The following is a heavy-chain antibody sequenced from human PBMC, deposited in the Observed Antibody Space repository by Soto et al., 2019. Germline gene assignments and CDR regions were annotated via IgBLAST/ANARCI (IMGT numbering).Heavy chain of an antibody. CDR1: GLTLSTYW. CDR2: ISPDGRST. Sequence: EVQLVESGGTLVQPGGSLRLSCVASGLTLSTYWMNWVRRAPGKGLVWVSRISPDGRSTSYADSVNGRFTMSRDNAKNTLDLQMNILGVEDTAVYYCAYLYCITPTSVGEVVHWGQGTVVTVSS. V-gene: IGHV3-74*01. J-gene: IGHJ5*02. CDR3: AYLYCITPTSVGEVVH. D-gene: IGHD3-10*01.